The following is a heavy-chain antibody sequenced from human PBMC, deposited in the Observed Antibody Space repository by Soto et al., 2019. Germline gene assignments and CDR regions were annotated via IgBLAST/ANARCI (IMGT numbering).Heavy chain of an antibody. V-gene: IGHV1-24*01. J-gene: IGHJ4*02. CDR1: GHTLTELS. CDR2: FDPEDGGT. CDR3: AAGGTRWLHSPFDY. D-gene: IGHD1-1*01. Sequence: QVQLLQSGAEVKKPGASVKVSCKVSGHTLTELSMHWVRQAPGRGLEWMGGFDPEDGGTIFAQKFQGRVTMTEDTSTDSTYMELTSLRSEETAVYYCAAGGTRWLHSPFDYWGQGTLVTISS.